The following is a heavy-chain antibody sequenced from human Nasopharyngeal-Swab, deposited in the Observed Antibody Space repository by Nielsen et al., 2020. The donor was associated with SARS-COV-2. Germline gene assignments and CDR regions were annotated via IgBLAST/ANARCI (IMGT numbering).Heavy chain of an antibody. V-gene: IGHV1-69*01. Sequence: WVRQAPGQGLEWMGGIIPIFGTANYAQKFQGRVTITADESTSTAYMELSSLRSEDTAVYYCAREWVVHGVISYWFDPWGQGTLVTVSS. CDR3: AREWVVHGVISYWFDP. D-gene: IGHD3-10*01. J-gene: IGHJ5*02. CDR2: IIPIFGTA.